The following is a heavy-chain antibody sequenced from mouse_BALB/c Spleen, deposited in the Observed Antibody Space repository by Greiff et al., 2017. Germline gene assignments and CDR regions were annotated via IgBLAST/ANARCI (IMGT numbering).Heavy chain of an antibody. J-gene: IGHJ2*01. Sequence: VKLVESGAELVRPGSSVKISCKASGYAFSSYWMNWVKQRPGQGLEWIGQIYPGDGDTNYNGKFKGKATLTADKSSSTAYMQLSSLTSEDSAVYFCARRDYFYFDYWGQGTTLTVSS. CDR3: ARRDYFYFDY. D-gene: IGHD1-1*01. CDR2: IYPGDGDT. V-gene: IGHV1-80*01. CDR1: GYAFSSYW.